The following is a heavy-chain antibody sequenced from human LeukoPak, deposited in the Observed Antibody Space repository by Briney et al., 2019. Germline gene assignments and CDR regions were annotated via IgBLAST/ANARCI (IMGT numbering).Heavy chain of an antibody. CDR2: ISSSGSTI. V-gene: IGHV3-48*03. CDR3: ARVPPTWIQLWRPLDY. CDR1: GFTFSSYE. D-gene: IGHD5-18*01. J-gene: IGHJ4*01. Sequence: GGSLRLSCAASGFTFSSYEMNWVRQATGKGLEWVSYISSSGSTIYYADSVKGRFTISRDNAKNSLYLQMNSLRADDPAVYYRARVPPTWIQLWRPLDYWGQGTLVNGSS.